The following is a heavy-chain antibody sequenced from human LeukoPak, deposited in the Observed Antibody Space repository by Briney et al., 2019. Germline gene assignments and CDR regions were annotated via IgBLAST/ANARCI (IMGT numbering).Heavy chain of an antibody. D-gene: IGHD2-2*01. Sequence: SETLSLTCTVSGGSISSYYWSWVRQPAGKGLEYIGRIYTSGSTNYNPSLESRVTMSVDTSKNQFSLKLSSVTAADTAVYYCAKSTYSYYMDVWGKGTTVTISS. J-gene: IGHJ6*03. V-gene: IGHV4-4*07. CDR2: IYTSGST. CDR1: GGSISSYY. CDR3: AKSTYSYYMDV.